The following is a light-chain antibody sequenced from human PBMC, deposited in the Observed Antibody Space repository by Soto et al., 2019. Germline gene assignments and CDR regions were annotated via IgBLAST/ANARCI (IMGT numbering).Light chain of an antibody. CDR2: AAS. CDR1: QSISNY. CDR3: QQSFSPLLT. Sequence: DIQMTQSPSSLSASVGDRVTITCRASQSISNYLNWYQQKPGKAPKLLIYAASSMQSGVPSRFSGSGSETDLTLTISSLQPHDSATYYCQQSFSPLLTFGQGTKVEV. V-gene: IGKV1-39*01. J-gene: IGKJ1*01.